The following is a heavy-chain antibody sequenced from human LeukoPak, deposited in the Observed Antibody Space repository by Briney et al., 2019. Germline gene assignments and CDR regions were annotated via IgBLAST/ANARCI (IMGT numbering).Heavy chain of an antibody. CDR3: ARELRISGSYYVFEY. J-gene: IGHJ4*02. Sequence: GGSLRLSCAASGFTFDDYGMSWVRHAPGKGLEWVSSINWNGGSTGYADSVKGRFTISRDNAKNSLYLQMNSLRAEDTALYYCARELRISGSYYVFEYWGQGTLVTVSS. CDR2: INWNGGST. CDR1: GFTFDDYG. D-gene: IGHD3-10*01. V-gene: IGHV3-20*04.